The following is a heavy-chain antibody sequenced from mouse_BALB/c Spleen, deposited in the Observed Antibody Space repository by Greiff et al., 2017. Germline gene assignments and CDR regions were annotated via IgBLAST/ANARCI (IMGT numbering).Heavy chain of an antibody. J-gene: IGHJ2*01. Sequence: VQGVESGPGLVAPSQSLSITCTVSGFSLTSYGVHWVRQPPGKGLEWLGVIWAGGSTNYNSALMSRLSISKDNSKSQVFLKMNSLQTDDTAMYYCAREAYYRYLYYFDYWGQGTTLTVSS. D-gene: IGHD2-14*01. V-gene: IGHV2-9*02. CDR3: AREAYYRYLYYFDY. CDR2: IWAGGST. CDR1: GFSLTSYG.